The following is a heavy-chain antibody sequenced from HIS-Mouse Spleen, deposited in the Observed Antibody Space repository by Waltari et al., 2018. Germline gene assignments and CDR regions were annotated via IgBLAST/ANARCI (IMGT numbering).Heavy chain of an antibody. D-gene: IGHD3-9*01. V-gene: IGHV3-21*01. Sequence: EVQLVESGGGLVKPGGSLRLSCAASVFTFSSYRMNWVRQAPGKGLEWVSSISSSSSYIYYADSVKGRFTISRDNAKNSLYLQMNSLRAEDTAVYYCASLYYDILTGYYRDYWGQGTLVTVSS. CDR3: ASLYYDILTGYYRDY. CDR1: VFTFSSYR. J-gene: IGHJ4*02. CDR2: ISSSSSYI.